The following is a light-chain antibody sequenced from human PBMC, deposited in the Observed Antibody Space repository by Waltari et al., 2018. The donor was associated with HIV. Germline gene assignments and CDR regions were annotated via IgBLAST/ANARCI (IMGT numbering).Light chain of an antibody. CDR1: SSDVDSYNY. J-gene: IGLJ1*01. Sequence: QSALTQTASVAGPPGQSITIPCTGTSSDVDSYNYVLWDQHHPGQAPKLMIYDVDKRLPGVSSRFSGAKSGNTASLTISGLRAEDEADYYCGSYTSISTYVFGTGTEVTVL. CDR3: GSYTSISTYV. V-gene: IGLV2-14*03. CDR2: DVD.